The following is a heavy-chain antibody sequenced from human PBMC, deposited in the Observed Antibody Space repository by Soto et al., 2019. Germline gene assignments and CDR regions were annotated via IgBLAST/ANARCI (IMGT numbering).Heavy chain of an antibody. Sequence: EVQLLESGGGLVQPGGSLRLSCAASGFTFSSYAMSWVRQAPGKGLEWVSAISGSGGSTYYADSVKGRFTISRDNSKNTLYLQMNSLRAEDTAVYYCAKDYGTMVRGVADAFDIWGQATMVTVSS. V-gene: IGHV3-23*01. CDR2: ISGSGGST. D-gene: IGHD3-10*01. CDR3: AKDYGTMVRGVADAFDI. CDR1: GFTFSSYA. J-gene: IGHJ3*02.